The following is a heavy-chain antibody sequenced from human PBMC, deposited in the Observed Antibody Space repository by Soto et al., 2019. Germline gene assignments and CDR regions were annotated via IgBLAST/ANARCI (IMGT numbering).Heavy chain of an antibody. CDR2: IYYSGST. J-gene: IGHJ4*02. CDR1: GGSISSGVYY. D-gene: IGHD6-13*01. Sequence: PSETRSLTWTVSGGSISSGVYYWIGIRQHPGKGLDWIGYIYYSGSTYYNPSLKSRVTISVDTSKNQFSLKLSSVTAADTAVYYCARAPLMSYSSSWHKYYFDYWGQGTLVTVSS. V-gene: IGHV4-31*02. CDR3: ARAPLMSYSSSWHKYYFDY.